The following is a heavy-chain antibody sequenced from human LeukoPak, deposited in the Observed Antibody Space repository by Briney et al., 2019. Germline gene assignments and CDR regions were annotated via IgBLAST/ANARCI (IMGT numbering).Heavy chain of an antibody. Sequence: GRSLRLSCAASGFTFEDYAMHWVRQAPGKGLEWVSGISSNSGSIGYADSVKGRYTISRDNAKNLLYSQMNSVRAEDTALYYCAKDLGVDYYGSGTFYKEDYYYYMDVWGKGTTVTVSS. CDR2: ISSNSGSI. D-gene: IGHD3-10*01. V-gene: IGHV3-9*01. J-gene: IGHJ6*03. CDR1: GFTFEDYA. CDR3: AKDLGVDYYGSGTFYKEDYYYYMDV.